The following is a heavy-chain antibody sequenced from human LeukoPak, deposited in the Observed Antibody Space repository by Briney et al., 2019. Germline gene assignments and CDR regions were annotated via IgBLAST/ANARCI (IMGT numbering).Heavy chain of an antibody. J-gene: IGHJ4*02. CDR2: ISAYNGNT. CDR1: GYTFTSYG. Sequence: GASVKVSCKASGYTFTSYGISWVRQAPGQGLEWMGWISAYNGNTNYAQKLQGRVTMTTDTSTGTAYMELRSLRSDDTAVYYCARDRYSYGPRSVDYWGQGTLVTVSS. CDR3: ARDRYSYGPRSVDY. D-gene: IGHD5-18*01. V-gene: IGHV1-18*01.